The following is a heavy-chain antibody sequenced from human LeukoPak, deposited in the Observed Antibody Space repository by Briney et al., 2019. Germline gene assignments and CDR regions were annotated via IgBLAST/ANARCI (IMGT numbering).Heavy chain of an antibody. Sequence: GGSLRLSCAASGFTFSSYWMSWVRQAPGKGLEWVANIKQDGSEKYYVDSVKGRFTISRDNAKNTLYLQMNSLRAEDTAVYYCARELTGDAFDIWGQGTMVTVSS. J-gene: IGHJ3*02. V-gene: IGHV3-7*01. D-gene: IGHD7-27*01. CDR2: IKQDGSEK. CDR3: ARELTGDAFDI. CDR1: GFTFSSYW.